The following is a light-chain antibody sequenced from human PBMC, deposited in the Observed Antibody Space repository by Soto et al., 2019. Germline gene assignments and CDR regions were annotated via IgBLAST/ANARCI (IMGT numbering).Light chain of an antibody. CDR3: QQYSSFPLT. J-gene: IGKJ4*01. CDR1: QSISSW. CDR2: KTS. Sequence: DVQMTQSPSTLSASVGDRVTITCRASQSISSWLAWYQQKPAKAPKLLIYKTSNLESGVPSRFSGSGSGKEFTLTISSLQPDDFATYFCQQYSSFPLTFGGGTKLEI. V-gene: IGKV1-5*03.